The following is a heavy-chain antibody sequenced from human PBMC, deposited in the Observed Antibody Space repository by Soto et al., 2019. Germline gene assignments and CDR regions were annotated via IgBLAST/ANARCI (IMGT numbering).Heavy chain of an antibody. Sequence: QLQLQESGRGLVKPSETLSLTCSVSGDSINSDNYYWGWIRQPPGKGLEWIGSIYYRGNTYYNPSLKTRVTISVDKSKSQFSLKLNPVTAADSAVYFCARLEGLATISYYFDYWGQGTLVTVSS. CDR2: IYYRGNT. D-gene: IGHD3-9*01. CDR1: GDSINSDNYY. J-gene: IGHJ4*02. V-gene: IGHV4-39*01. CDR3: ARLEGLATISYYFDY.